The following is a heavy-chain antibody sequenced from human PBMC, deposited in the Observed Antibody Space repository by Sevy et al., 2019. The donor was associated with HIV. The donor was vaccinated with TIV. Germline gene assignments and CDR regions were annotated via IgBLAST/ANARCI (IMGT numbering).Heavy chain of an antibody. CDR2: IYYSGST. V-gene: IGHV4-61*01. CDR3: ARDHLRYSSGWPGYYYGMDV. CDR1: GGSVSSGSYY. D-gene: IGHD6-19*01. Sequence: SETLSLTCTVSGGSVSSGSYYWSWIRQPPGKGLEWIGYIYYSGSTNYNPSLKSRVTISVDPSKNQFSLKLSSVTAADTAVYYCARDHLRYSSGWPGYYYGMDVWGQGTTVTVSS. J-gene: IGHJ6*02.